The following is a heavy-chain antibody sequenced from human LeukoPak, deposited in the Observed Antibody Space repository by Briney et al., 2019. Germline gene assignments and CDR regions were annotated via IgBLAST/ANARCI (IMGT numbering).Heavy chain of an antibody. CDR1: GFTLSSYT. D-gene: IGHD1-26*01. V-gene: IGHV3-74*01. J-gene: IGHJ4*02. CDR2: FTNDGNSM. CDR3: ARAQVGTPTDC. Sequence: GGSLRLSCAASGFTLSSYTMYWVRQAPGRGLVWVARFTNDGNSMTYADFVKGRFTVSRDIAKNTLYLQMNSLRAEDTAVYYCARAQVGTPTDCWGQGTLVTVSS.